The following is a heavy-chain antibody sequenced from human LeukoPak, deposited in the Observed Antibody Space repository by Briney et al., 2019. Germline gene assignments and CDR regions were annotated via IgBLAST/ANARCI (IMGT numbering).Heavy chain of an antibody. CDR3: ARDSTYYYYMDV. CDR1: GGTFSSYA. J-gene: IGHJ6*03. V-gene: IGHV1-2*02. CDR2: INPDSGGT. Sequence: ASVKVSCKASGGTFSSYAISWVRQAPGQGLEWMGWINPDSGGTNYAQKFQGRVTMTRDTSISTVYMELSRLRSDDTAVYYCARDSTYYYYMDVWGKGTTVTVSS.